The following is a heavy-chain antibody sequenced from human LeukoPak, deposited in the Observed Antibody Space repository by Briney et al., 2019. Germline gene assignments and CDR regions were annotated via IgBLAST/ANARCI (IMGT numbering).Heavy chain of an antibody. J-gene: IGHJ4*02. D-gene: IGHD3-16*02. Sequence: PGGSLRLSCAASGLTFSSDWMSWVRQAPGKGLEWVSAISGSGGNTYFADSVKGRFTISRDNSKNTLYLQMSSLRSEDTAVYYCARGSYYDYVWGSYRYLFDYWGQGTLVTVSS. CDR2: ISGSGGNT. CDR3: ARGSYYDYVWGSYRYLFDY. V-gene: IGHV3-23*01. CDR1: GLTFSSDW.